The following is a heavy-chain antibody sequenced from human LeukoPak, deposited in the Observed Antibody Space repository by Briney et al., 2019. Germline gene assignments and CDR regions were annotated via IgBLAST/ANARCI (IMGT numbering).Heavy chain of an antibody. V-gene: IGHV4-59*01. J-gene: IGHJ4*02. Sequence: SETLSLTCTVSGGSISSYYWSWIRQPPGKGLEWIGYIYYSGSTNYNPSLKSRVTISVDTSKNQFSLKLSSVTAADTAVYYCAARIYGGNAVGEFDYWGQGTLVTVSS. D-gene: IGHD4-23*01. CDR3: AARIYGGNAVGEFDY. CDR1: GGSISSYY. CDR2: IYYSGST.